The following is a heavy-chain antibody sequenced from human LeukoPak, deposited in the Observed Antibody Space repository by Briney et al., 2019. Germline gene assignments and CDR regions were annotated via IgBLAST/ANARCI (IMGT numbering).Heavy chain of an antibody. CDR3: ARDWRPDYYDFDPNTYFDY. V-gene: IGHV1-69*13. J-gene: IGHJ4*02. CDR2: ITPIFGTA. Sequence: SVKVSCKASGGTFSSYAISWVRQAPGQGLEWMGGITPIFGTANYAQKFQGRVTITADESTSTAYMELSSLRSEDTAVYYCARDWRPDYYDFDPNTYFDYWGQGTLVTVSS. D-gene: IGHD3-22*01. CDR1: GGTFSSYA.